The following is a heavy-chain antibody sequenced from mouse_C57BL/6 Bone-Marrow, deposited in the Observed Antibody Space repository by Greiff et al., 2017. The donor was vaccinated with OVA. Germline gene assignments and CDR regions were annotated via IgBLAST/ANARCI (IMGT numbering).Heavy chain of an antibody. CDR3: ARIRYDYGSSYYFDY. J-gene: IGHJ2*01. D-gene: IGHD1-1*01. Sequence: QVTLKVSGPGILQPSQTLSLTCSFSGFSLSTFGMGVGWIRQPSGKGLEWLAHIWWDDDKYYNPALKSRPTISKDTSKNQVFLKIAFVATADTATYYCARIRYDYGSSYYFDYWGQGTTLTVSS. CDR1: GFSLSTFGMG. CDR2: IWWDDDK. V-gene: IGHV8-8*01.